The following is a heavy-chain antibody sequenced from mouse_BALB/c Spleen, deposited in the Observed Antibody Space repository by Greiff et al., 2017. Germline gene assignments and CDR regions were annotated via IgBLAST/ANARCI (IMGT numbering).Heavy chain of an antibody. CDR2: ISDGGSYT. CDR1: GFTFSDYY. Sequence: DVMLVESGGGLVKPGGSLKLSCAASGFTFSDYYMYWVRQTPEKRLEWVATISDGGSYTYYPDSVKGRFTISRDNAKNNLYLQMSSLKSEDTAMYYCAIYYHGGGFAYWGQGTLVTVSA. V-gene: IGHV5-4*02. CDR3: AIYYHGGGFAY. D-gene: IGHD1-1*01. J-gene: IGHJ3*01.